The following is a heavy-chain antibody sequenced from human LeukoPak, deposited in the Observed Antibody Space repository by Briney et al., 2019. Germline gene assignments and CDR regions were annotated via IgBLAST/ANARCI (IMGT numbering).Heavy chain of an antibody. Sequence: GGSLRLSCAASGFTFSSYAMSWVRQAPGKGLEWVSYIGSSSSYIYYADSVKGRFTISRDNAENSLYLQMNSVRAEDTAVYYCAREELYGMDVWGQGTTVTVSS. CDR2: IGSSSSYI. V-gene: IGHV3-21*01. CDR1: GFTFSSYA. CDR3: AREELYGMDV. J-gene: IGHJ6*02. D-gene: IGHD1-7*01.